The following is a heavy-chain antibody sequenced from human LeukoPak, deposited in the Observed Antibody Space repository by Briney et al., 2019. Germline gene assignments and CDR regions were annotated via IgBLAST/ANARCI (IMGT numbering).Heavy chain of an antibody. CDR1: GYAFTSYA. V-gene: IGHV7-4-1*02. CDR2: TDRNTGNP. CDR3: VRDVGNYDSRGYYLGWFDP. D-gene: IGHD3-22*01. Sequence: GASVKVSCKASGYAFTSYAMNWVRQAPGQGLEWMGWTDRNTGNPTYAQGFTGRFVFSLDTSVTTAYLQISSLKAEDTTVYYCVRDVGNYDSRGYYLGWFDPWGQGTLVTVFS. J-gene: IGHJ5*02.